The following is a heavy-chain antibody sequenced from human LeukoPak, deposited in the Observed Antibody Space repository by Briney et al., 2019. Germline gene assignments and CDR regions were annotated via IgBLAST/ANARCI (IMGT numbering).Heavy chain of an antibody. J-gene: IGHJ4*02. CDR3: ARSQGYSYGSSY. Sequence: PAASVKVSCTASGGTFSSYAISWVRQAPGQGLEWMGGIVPILGTANYAQKFQGRVTITADDSTGTAYMELTSLRSADTAVYYCARSQGYSYGSSYWGQGTLVTVSS. CDR2: IVPILGTA. CDR1: GGTFSSYA. D-gene: IGHD5-18*01. V-gene: IGHV1-69*13.